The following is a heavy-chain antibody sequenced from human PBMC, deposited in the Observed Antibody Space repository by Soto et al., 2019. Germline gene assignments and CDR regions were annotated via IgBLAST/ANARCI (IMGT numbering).Heavy chain of an antibody. J-gene: IGHJ4*02. D-gene: IGHD4-17*01. CDR2: ISYDGSNK. V-gene: IGHV3-30-3*01. Sequence: QVQLVESGGGVVQPGRSLRLCCAASGFTFSSYAMHWVRQAPGKGLEWVAVISYDGSNKYYADSVKGRFTISRDNSKNTLYLQMNSLRAEDTAVYYCASAPTTVVTPYYFDYWGQGTLVTVSS. CDR3: ASAPTTVVTPYYFDY. CDR1: GFTFSSYA.